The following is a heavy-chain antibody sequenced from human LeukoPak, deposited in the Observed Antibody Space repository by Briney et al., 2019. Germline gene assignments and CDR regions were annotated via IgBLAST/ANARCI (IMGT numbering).Heavy chain of an antibody. CDR2: ISWNSGSI. CDR1: GFTFDDYA. D-gene: IGHD6-19*01. J-gene: IGHJ5*02. V-gene: IGHV3-9*01. Sequence: PGGSLRLSCAASGFTFDDYAMHWVRHAPGKGLEWVSCISWNSGSIDYADSVKGRFTISRDNAKNSLYLQMNSLRAEDTAFYYCAKDIGNSGVNWFDPWGQGTLVTVSS. CDR3: AKDIGNSGVNWFDP.